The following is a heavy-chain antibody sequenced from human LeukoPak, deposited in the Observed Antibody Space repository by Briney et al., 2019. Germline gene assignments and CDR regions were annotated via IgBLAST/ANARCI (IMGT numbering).Heavy chain of an antibody. D-gene: IGHD4-11*01. CDR3: ARATDYPWYFDH. V-gene: IGHV4-38-2*02. J-gene: IGHJ4*02. CDR1: GYSISSGYY. Sequence: SETLSLTCTVSGYSISSGYYWGWIRQPPGKGLEWIGSIYHSGSTYYNPSLKSRVTISVDTSKNQFSLKLNSVTAADTAVYYCARATDYPWYFDHWGQGTLVTVSS. CDR2: IYHSGST.